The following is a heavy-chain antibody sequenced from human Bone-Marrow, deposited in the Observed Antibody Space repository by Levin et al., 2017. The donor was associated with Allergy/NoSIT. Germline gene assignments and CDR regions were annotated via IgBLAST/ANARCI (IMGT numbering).Heavy chain of an antibody. CDR3: AQGLSTIFGAQRAYFEY. CDR1: GGAVSSDIYT. D-gene: IGHD3-3*01. J-gene: IGHJ4*02. CDR2: ISHSGTS. V-gene: IGHV4-61*01. Sequence: PSETLSLTCTVTGGAVSSDIYTWAWIRQPPGKRLEWIGHISHSGTSDINPSLSSRVTISVDTSKNQIALRLKSLTTADTAIYYCAQGLSTIFGAQRAYFEYWGQGTPVTVSS.